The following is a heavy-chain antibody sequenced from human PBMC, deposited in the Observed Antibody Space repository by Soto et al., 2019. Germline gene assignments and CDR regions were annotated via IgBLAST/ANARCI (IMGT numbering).Heavy chain of an antibody. J-gene: IGHJ6*02. D-gene: IGHD6-13*01. V-gene: IGHV1-69*01. Sequence: QVQLVQSGXEXKXPGSSXKXXXKASGGXXXSYXXXXVRXAXXXXXXXXXXXXPXXXXXNYAQKFQGRVTITADESTSTAYMELSSLRSEDTAVYYCARDTMEFRAPVIAAAGTDYYYYGMDVWGQGTTVTVSS. CDR3: ARDTMEFRAPVIAAAGTDYYYYGMDV. CDR1: GGXXXSYX. CDR2: XXPXXXXX.